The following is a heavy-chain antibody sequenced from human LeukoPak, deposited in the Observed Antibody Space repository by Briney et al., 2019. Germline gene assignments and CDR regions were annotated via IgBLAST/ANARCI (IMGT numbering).Heavy chain of an antibody. V-gene: IGHV4-59*01. CDR3: ARVIWFGEFRIDY. D-gene: IGHD3-10*01. J-gene: IGHJ4*02. CDR1: GGSISSYY. CDR2: IYYSGST. Sequence: SETLSLTCTVSGGSISSYYWSWLRQPPGKGLEWIGYIYYSGSTNYNPSLKSRVTISVDTSKNQFSLKLSSVTAADTAVYYCARVIWFGEFRIDYWGQGTLVTVSS.